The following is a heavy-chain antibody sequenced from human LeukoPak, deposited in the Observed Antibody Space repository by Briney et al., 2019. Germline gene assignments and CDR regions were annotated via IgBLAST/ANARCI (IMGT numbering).Heavy chain of an antibody. D-gene: IGHD3-16*01. CDR3: ARHRDSLGFHNWFDP. Sequence: SETLSLTCTVSGGSISSHYWSLIRQSPGRGLEWIGFTFYTGSTNSNPSLKSRVTMSADPSKNQVSLRLISVTAADTAIYYCARHRDSLGFHNWFDPWGQGTLVSVSS. CDR2: TFYTGST. V-gene: IGHV4-59*08. J-gene: IGHJ5*02. CDR1: GGSISSHY.